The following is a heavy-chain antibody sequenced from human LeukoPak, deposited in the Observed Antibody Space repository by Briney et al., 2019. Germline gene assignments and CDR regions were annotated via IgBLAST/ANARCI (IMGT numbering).Heavy chain of an antibody. J-gene: IGHJ4*02. CDR2: IYESGGT. V-gene: IGHV4-59*01. Sequence: PSETLSLTCAVYGGSFSGYYWSWIRQPPGKALEWIGYIYESGGTDYNPSLKSRVTISRDTSKNQVSLKLTSVTTADTAVYYCARDLYDHDSSGYYEFWGQGTLVTVSS. D-gene: IGHD3-22*01. CDR1: GGSFSGYY. CDR3: ARDLYDHDSSGYYEF.